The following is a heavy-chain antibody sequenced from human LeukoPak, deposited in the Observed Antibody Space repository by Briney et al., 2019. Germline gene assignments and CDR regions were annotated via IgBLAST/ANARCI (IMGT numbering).Heavy chain of an antibody. CDR2: IYSTGSI. V-gene: IGHV4-4*07. Sequence: SETLSLTCTVSGGSISSYYWSWIRQPAGKGLEWIGRIYSTGSINYNPSLKSRVTMSVDTSKNQFSLRLRSVTAADTAVYYWAXXIASAGTAGFDFWGQGALVTVSS. CDR3: AXXIASAGTAGFDF. J-gene: IGHJ4*02. D-gene: IGHD6-13*01. CDR1: GGSISSYY.